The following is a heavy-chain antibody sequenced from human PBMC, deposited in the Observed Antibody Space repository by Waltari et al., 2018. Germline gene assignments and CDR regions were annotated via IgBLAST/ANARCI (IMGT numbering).Heavy chain of an antibody. CDR3: ARVPRYYGSGRRFDP. D-gene: IGHD3-10*01. CDR1: GGSFSGYY. Sequence: QVQLQQWGAGLLKPSETLSLTCAVYGGSFSGYYWSWIRQPPGKGLEWIGEINHSGSTNYNPSLKSRVTISVDTSKNQFSLKLSSVTAADTAVYYCARVPRYYGSGRRFDPWGQGTLVTVSS. J-gene: IGHJ5*02. CDR2: INHSGST. V-gene: IGHV4-34*01.